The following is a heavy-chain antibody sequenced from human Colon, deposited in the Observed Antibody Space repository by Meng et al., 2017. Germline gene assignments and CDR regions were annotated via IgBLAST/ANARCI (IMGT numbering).Heavy chain of an antibody. V-gene: IGHV4-34*01. CDR2: INHGGIT. CDR3: ARGPFRGVMMS. J-gene: IGHJ5*02. Sequence: QVQLQQWGAGLLKPSETLSMTCAVYGGSFSGYYCNWLRQPPGKGLEWIGEINHGGITNYNPSLKSRITISVDTSQKQFSLKLTSVTAADTAVYYCARGPFRGVMMSWGQGTLVTVSS. D-gene: IGHD3-10*01. CDR1: GGSFSGYY.